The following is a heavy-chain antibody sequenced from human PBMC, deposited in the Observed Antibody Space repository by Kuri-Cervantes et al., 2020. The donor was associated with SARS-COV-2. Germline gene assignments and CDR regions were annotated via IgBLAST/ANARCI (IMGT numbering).Heavy chain of an antibody. CDR2: IYTSGST. CDR3: ARQHLGYYMDV. J-gene: IGHJ6*03. D-gene: IGHD6-13*01. V-gene: IGHV4-61*02. CDR1: GGSISSGSYY. Sequence: LRLSCTVSGGSISSGSYYWSWIRQPAGKGLEWIGRIYTSGSTNYNPSLKSRVTISVDTSKNQFSLKLSSVTAADTAVYYCARQHLGYYMDVWGKGTTVTVSS.